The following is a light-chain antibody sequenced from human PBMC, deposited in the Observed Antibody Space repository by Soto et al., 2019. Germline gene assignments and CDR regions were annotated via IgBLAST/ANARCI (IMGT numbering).Light chain of an antibody. CDR2: DVS. CDR1: ISDVCGYNY. CDR3: RSYTSSSTLFV. J-gene: IGLJ1*01. V-gene: IGLV2-14*01. Sequence: QSALTQPASVAGSPGQSVTISCTGTISDVCGYNYVSWYQQHPGRAPKLMIYDVSNRRSGVCNRFSGSKSGNTASLTISGLQAEDEADYYCRSYTSSSTLFVFGIGTQVTVL.